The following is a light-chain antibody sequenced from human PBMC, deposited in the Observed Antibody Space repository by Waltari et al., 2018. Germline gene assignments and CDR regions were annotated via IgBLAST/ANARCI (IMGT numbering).Light chain of an antibody. V-gene: IGLV2-14*03. Sequence: QSALTQPASVSGSPGQSITISCTGTSNDVGGYGYVSWYQQPPGRAPKLIIYEVSYRPSGNSTRFAGSKSGNTASLTISGLQADDEADYYCSSHTSTVPHVFGTGTRVTV. CDR2: EVS. CDR3: SSHTSTVPHV. J-gene: IGLJ1*01. CDR1: SNDVGGYGY.